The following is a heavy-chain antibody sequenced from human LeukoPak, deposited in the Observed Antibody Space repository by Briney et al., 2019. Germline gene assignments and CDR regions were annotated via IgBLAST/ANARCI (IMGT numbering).Heavy chain of an antibody. J-gene: IGHJ6*02. CDR3: AKGKSLPHYYYYGMDV. V-gene: IGHV3-23*01. CDR1: GFTFSTSA. CDR2: IGGSGDTT. Sequence: GGSLRLSCAASGFTFSTSAMNWVRQAPGKGLEWVLVIGGSGDTTYYADSVRGRFTISRDNFKNTLYLQMNSLTAEDTAIYYCAKGKSLPHYYYYGMDVWGQGTTVTASS.